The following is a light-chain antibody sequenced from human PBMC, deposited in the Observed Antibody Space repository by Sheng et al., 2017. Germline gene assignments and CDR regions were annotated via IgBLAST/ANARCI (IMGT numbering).Light chain of an antibody. CDR3: QQYYTTPL. J-gene: IGKJ2*01. CDR2: WVS. Sequence: DIVMTQSPDSLSVSLGERATINCRSSQSVLFSPNNKNYLAWYQQKPGQSPKLLIFWVSTRESGVPDRFSGSGSGTDFTLTITNLQAEDAAVYFCQQYYTTPLFGQGTKLEIK. CDR1: QSVLFSPNNKNY. V-gene: IGKV4-1*01.